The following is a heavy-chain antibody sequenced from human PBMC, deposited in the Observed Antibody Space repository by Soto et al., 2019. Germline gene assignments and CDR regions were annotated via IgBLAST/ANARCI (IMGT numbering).Heavy chain of an antibody. D-gene: IGHD3-10*01. Sequence: PSETLSLTCAVYGGSFSGYYWSWIRQPPGKGLEWIGEINHSGGTNYNPSLKSRVTISVDTSKNQFSLKLSSVTAADTAVYYCAGGAGYYYYGTDVWGQGTTVTVSS. CDR2: INHSGGT. CDR3: AGGAGYYYYGTDV. V-gene: IGHV4-34*01. J-gene: IGHJ6*02. CDR1: GGSFSGYY.